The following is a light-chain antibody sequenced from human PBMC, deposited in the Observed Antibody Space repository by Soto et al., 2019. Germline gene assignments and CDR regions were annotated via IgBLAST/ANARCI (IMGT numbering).Light chain of an antibody. Sequence: QSALTQPRSVSGSPGQSVTISCTGTSSDIGAYNYVSWYQQHPGKVPKLMLYDVSKRPSGVPDRFSGSKSGNTASLTISGLQADGEADYYCCSYAGAYIYVFATGTKVTVL. CDR1: SSDIGAYNY. V-gene: IGLV2-11*01. CDR3: CSYAGAYIYV. CDR2: DVS. J-gene: IGLJ1*01.